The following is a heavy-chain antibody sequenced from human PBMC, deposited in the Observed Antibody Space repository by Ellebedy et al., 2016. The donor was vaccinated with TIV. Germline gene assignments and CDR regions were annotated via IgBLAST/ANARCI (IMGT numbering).Heavy chain of an antibody. Sequence: AASVKVSCKASGGTFSRYALNWVRQAPGQGLEWMGRIIPILGITNYAQKFQGRVTITADKSTSTAYMELSRLRSEDSAVYFCARGSGGSYGMDVWGQGTTVTVSS. CDR2: IIPILGIT. CDR1: GGTFSRYA. V-gene: IGHV1-69*04. J-gene: IGHJ6*02. CDR3: ARGSGGSYGMDV. D-gene: IGHD1-26*01.